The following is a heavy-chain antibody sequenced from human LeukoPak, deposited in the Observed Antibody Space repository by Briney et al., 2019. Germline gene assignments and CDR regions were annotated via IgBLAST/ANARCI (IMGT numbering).Heavy chain of an antibody. CDR3: ARGLPPSGSFDP. Sequence: ASVKVSCKASGYTFTGYYMHWVRQAPGQGLEWMGWISPNSGGTNYAQKFQGRVTMTRDTSISTAYMELSRLRSDDTAVYYCARGLPPSGSFDPWGQGTLVTVSS. J-gene: IGHJ5*02. D-gene: IGHD1-26*01. CDR1: GYTFTGYY. CDR2: ISPNSGGT. V-gene: IGHV1-2*02.